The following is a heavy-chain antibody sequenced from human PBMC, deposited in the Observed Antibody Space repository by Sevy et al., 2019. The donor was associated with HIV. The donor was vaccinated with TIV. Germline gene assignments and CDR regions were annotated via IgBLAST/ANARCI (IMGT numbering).Heavy chain of an antibody. CDR3: ARAGSGWYDHYFDD. D-gene: IGHD6-19*01. Sequence: ASVKVSCKTSGYTFTSYDINWVRQATGQGLEWMGWMSPKSGNTGYAQKFQGRLTMTRNTSISTAYMELSSLRSDDTAVYYCARAGSGWYDHYFDDWGQGILVTVSS. J-gene: IGHJ4*02. CDR1: GYTFTSYD. V-gene: IGHV1-8*01. CDR2: MSPKSGNT.